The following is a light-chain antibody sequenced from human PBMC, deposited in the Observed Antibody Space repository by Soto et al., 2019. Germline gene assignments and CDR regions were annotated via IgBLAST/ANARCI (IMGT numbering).Light chain of an antibody. CDR3: GTWDSSRSPQV. J-gene: IGLJ2*01. V-gene: IGLV1-51*01. Sequence: QSVLTQPPSVSAAPGQKVTISCSGSSSNIGNNYVSWYQQLPGTAPKLLIYDNNKRPSGIPDRFSGSKSGTSATLGITGLRTGDEADYYCGTWDSSRSPQVFGGGTKLTVL. CDR1: SSNIGNNY. CDR2: DNN.